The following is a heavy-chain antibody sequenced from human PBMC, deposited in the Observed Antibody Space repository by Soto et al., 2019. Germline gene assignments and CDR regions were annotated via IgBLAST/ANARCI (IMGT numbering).Heavy chain of an antibody. CDR2: IDFRGTT. J-gene: IGHJ5*02. Sequence: PSETLSLTCTVSGDSISSSSYFWAWIRRPPGKGLEWIGSIDFRGTTYTNPSLESRVTISVDTSKNHFSLKLDSVTAADTALYYCSRRAPEGFDPWGRGTLVTVSS. CDR1: GDSISSSSYF. CDR3: SRRAPEGFDP. V-gene: IGHV4-39*02.